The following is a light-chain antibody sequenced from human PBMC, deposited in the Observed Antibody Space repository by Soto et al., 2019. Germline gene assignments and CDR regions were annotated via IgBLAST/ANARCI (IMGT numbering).Light chain of an antibody. CDR3: AAWDDSLSVVV. CDR2: NSN. J-gene: IGLJ2*01. Sequence: QSVLTQPPSASGTPGQRVTISCSGSSSNIGSNTVNWYQQLPGTAPKLLIYNSNQRPSGVPDRFSGSKSGTSASLAISGLRSEDEADYYCAAWDDSLSVVVFGGGTKLTVL. CDR1: SSNIGSNT. V-gene: IGLV1-44*01.